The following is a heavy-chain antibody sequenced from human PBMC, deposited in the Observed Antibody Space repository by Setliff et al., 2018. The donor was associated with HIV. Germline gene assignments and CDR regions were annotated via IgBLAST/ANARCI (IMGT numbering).Heavy chain of an antibody. J-gene: IGHJ6*02. Sequence: PGESLKISCKGSADTFSNYWIAWVRQMPGKGLEWMGIVWPGDSDTTYSPSFQGQVTISADRSIRTAYLQWSSLKASDTAIYYCARRGKQITSSYYYGLDVWGQGTTVIVSS. CDR1: ADTFSNYW. CDR3: ARRGKQITSSYYYGLDV. D-gene: IGHD2-2*01. CDR2: VWPGDSDT. V-gene: IGHV5-51*01.